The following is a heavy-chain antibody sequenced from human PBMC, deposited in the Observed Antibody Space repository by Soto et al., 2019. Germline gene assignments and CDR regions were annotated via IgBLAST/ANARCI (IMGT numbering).Heavy chain of an antibody. J-gene: IGHJ6*02. Sequence: SETLSLTCIVSGDSVTSGSYYWTWLRQPPGKGLEWIGYISYTGRTKYNPSLQSRVTISVGTSKNDFSLNLSSVTAADTAVYFCAREWGLLPYYVMNVWGHGTAVTVSS. D-gene: IGHD7-27*01. V-gene: IGHV4-61*03. CDR2: ISYTGRT. CDR3: AREWGLLPYYVMNV. CDR1: GDSVTSGSYY.